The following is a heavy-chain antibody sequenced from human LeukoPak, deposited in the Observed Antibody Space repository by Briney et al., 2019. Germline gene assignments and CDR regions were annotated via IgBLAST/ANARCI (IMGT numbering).Heavy chain of an antibody. CDR3: ARGPYYYDISGSPRGDY. V-gene: IGHV3-33*01. Sequence: PGRSLRLSCAASGFTFNSYGMHWVRQAPGKGLGWVALIWYDGTNKYYADSVKGRFTISRDSSKNTLYLQMNNLRAEDTAVYYCARGPYYYDISGSPRGDYWGQGTLVTVSS. J-gene: IGHJ4*02. CDR1: GFTFNSYG. CDR2: IWYDGTNK. D-gene: IGHD3-22*01.